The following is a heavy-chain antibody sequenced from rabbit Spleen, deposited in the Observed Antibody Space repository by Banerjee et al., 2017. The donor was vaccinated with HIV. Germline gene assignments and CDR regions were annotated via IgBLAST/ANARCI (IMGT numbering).Heavy chain of an antibody. V-gene: IGHV1S45*01. CDR2: INTATGKA. CDR1: GFSFSDRDV. J-gene: IGHJ6*01. CDR3: ARDTSTSFSTYGMDL. D-gene: IGHD1-1*01. Sequence: QEHLEESGGGLVKPETSLTLTCKASGFSFSDRDVMCWVRQAPGKGLEWIACINTATGKAVYASWAKGRFTISKTSSTTVTLQMTSLTAADTATYFCARDTSTSFSTYGMDLWGQGTLVTVS.